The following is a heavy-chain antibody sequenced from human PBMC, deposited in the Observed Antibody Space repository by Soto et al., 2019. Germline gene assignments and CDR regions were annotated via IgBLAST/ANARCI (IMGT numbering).Heavy chain of an antibody. J-gene: IGHJ4*02. D-gene: IGHD3-22*01. V-gene: IGHV3-23*01. CDR2: ISGSGGST. Sequence: EVQLLESGGGLVQPGGSLRLSCAASGFTFSSYAMSWVRQAPGKGLEWVSAISGSGGSTYYADSVKGRFNISRDNSKNTLYLHMNSLRAEDTAVSDCAKMRVLVSDYDSSGYPGYWGQGTLVTVSS. CDR3: AKMRVLVSDYDSSGYPGY. CDR1: GFTFSSYA.